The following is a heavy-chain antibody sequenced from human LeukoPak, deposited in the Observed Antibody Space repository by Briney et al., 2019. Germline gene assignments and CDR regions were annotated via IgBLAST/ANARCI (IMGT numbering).Heavy chain of an antibody. D-gene: IGHD3-10*01. CDR3: AKAAYYYGSGRDPFDY. CDR1: GFTFSSYA. Sequence: PGGSLRLSCAASGFTFSSYAMSWVRQAPGKGLEGVSVISVSGGGTYYADSVKGRFTISRDNSKNTLYLQMDSLRAEDTAVYYCAKAAYYYGSGRDPFDYWGQGTLVTVSS. CDR2: ISVSGGGT. J-gene: IGHJ4*02. V-gene: IGHV3-23*01.